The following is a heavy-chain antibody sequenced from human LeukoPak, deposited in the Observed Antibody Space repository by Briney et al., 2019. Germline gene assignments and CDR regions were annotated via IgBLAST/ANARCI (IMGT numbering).Heavy chain of an antibody. CDR2: IYYSGST. CDR3: ARPSVGAFDI. J-gene: IGHJ3*02. V-gene: IGHV4-59*08. CDR1: GGSTSSYY. Sequence: PSETLSLTCTVSGGSTSSYYWSWIRQPPGKGLEWIGYIYYSGSTNYNPSLKSRVTISVDTSKNQFSLKLSSVTAADTAVYYCARPSVGAFDIWGQGTMVTVSS.